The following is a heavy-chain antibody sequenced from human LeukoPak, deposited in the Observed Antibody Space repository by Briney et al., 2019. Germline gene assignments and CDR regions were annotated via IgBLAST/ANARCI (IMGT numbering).Heavy chain of an antibody. CDR1: GLTVSNNY. Sequence: GGSLRLSCAASGLTVSNNYLSWVRQAPGKGLEWVSVIYSGGSTYYADSVKGRFTISRDNSKNTLYLQMNSLRAEDTAVYYCAREQTFPYFDSWGQGTLVTVSS. J-gene: IGHJ4*02. CDR3: AREQTFPYFDS. CDR2: IYSGGST. V-gene: IGHV3-66*01. D-gene: IGHD3-16*01.